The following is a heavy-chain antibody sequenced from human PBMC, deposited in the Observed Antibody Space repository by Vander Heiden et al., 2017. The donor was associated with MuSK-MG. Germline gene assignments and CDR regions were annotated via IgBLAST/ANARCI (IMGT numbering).Heavy chain of an antibody. V-gene: IGHV3-43*01. J-gene: IGHJ4*02. D-gene: IGHD3-3*01. CDR2: ISWDGGST. CDR1: GFTFDDYT. CDR3: AKDIGDFWRGHGLHFDY. Sequence: EVQLVESGGVVVQPGGSLRLSCAASGFTFDDYTMHWVRQAPGKGLEWVSLISWDGGSTYYEDSVKGRCTISRDNSKNSLYLQMNSLRTEDTDLYYCAKDIGDFWRGHGLHFDYWGQGNLVTVSS.